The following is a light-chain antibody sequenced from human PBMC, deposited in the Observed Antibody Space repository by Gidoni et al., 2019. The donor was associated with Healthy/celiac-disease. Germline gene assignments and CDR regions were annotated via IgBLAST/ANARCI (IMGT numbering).Light chain of an antibody. Sequence: DIQLTQSPSSLSASVADRVTITCRASQSISSYLNWYQQKPGKAPKLLIYASSSLQSGVPSRFSGSGSGTDFTLTISKLQREDFATYYCQQGYNTSDTFGQGTKLEIK. CDR1: QSISSY. J-gene: IGKJ2*01. CDR3: QQGYNTSDT. CDR2: ASS. V-gene: IGKV1-39*01.